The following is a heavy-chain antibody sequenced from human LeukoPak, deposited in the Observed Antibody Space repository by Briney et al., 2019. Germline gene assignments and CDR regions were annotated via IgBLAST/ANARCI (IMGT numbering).Heavy chain of an antibody. CDR1: GGTFSSYA. CDR3: ARGKKRIMITFGGVIPNWFDP. D-gene: IGHD3-16*02. V-gene: IGHV1-69*13. Sequence: SVKVSCKASGGTFSSYAISWVRQAPGQGLEWMGGIIPIFGTANYAQKFQGRVTITADESTSTAYMELSSLRSEDTAVYYCARGKKRIMITFGGVIPNWFDPWGQGTLVTVSS. J-gene: IGHJ5*02. CDR2: IIPIFGTA.